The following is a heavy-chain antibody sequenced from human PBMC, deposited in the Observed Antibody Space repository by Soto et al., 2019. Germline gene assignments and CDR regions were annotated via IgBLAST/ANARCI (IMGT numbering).Heavy chain of an antibody. CDR1: GGSISSYY. V-gene: IGHV4-59*01. J-gene: IGHJ5*02. D-gene: IGHD5-18*01. Sequence: SETLSLTCTVSGGSISSYYWSWIRQPPGKGLEWIGYIYYSGSTNYNPSLKSRVTISVDTSKNQFSLKLSSVTAADTAVYYCAREFRGYSYGYKALNWFDPWGQGTLVTVSS. CDR3: AREFRGYSYGYKALNWFDP. CDR2: IYYSGST.